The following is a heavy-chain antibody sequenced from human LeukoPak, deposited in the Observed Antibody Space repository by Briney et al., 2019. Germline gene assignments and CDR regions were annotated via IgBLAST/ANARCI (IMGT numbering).Heavy chain of an antibody. CDR1: GYTFTSYG. Sequence: ASVKVSCKASGYTFTSYGISWVRQAPGQGLEWMGWISAYNGNTNYAQKLQGRVTMTEDTSTDTAYMELSSLRSEDTAVYYCATVALTYEQWLVPPYYYYGMDVWGQGTTVTVSS. J-gene: IGHJ6*02. CDR2: ISAYNGNT. CDR3: ATVALTYEQWLVPPYYYYGMDV. D-gene: IGHD6-19*01. V-gene: IGHV1-18*01.